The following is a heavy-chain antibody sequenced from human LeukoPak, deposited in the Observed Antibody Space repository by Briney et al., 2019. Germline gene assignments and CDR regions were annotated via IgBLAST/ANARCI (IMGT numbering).Heavy chain of an antibody. CDR3: AKDRLYYYGSGSYLSWFDP. Sequence: HSGGSLRLSCAASGFTFSSYAMSWGRQAPGKGLEWVSAISGSGGSTYYADSVKGRFTISRDSSKNTLYLQMNSLRAEDTAVYYCAKDRLYYYGSGSYLSWFDPWGQGTLVTVSS. J-gene: IGHJ5*02. V-gene: IGHV3-23*01. CDR2: ISGSGGST. D-gene: IGHD3-10*01. CDR1: GFTFSSYA.